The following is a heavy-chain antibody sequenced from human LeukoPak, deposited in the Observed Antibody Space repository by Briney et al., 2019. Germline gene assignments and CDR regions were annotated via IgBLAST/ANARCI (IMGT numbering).Heavy chain of an antibody. CDR1: GGSFSGYY. D-gene: IGHD3-22*01. CDR3: ARIGRTYYYDSSGYYRDTKEYYFDY. Sequence: SETLSLTCAVYGGSFSGYYWSWIRQPPGKGLEWIGEINHSGSIKYNPSLKSRVTISVDTSKNQFSLKLSSVTAADTAVYYCARIGRTYYYDSSGYYRDTKEYYFDYWGQGTLVTVSS. V-gene: IGHV4-34*01. J-gene: IGHJ4*02. CDR2: INHSGSI.